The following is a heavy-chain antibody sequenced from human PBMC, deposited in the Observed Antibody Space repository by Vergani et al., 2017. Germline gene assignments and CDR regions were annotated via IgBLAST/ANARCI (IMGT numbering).Heavy chain of an antibody. J-gene: IGHJ5*02. D-gene: IGHD2-15*01. CDR2: IYHSGST. V-gene: IGHV4-38-2*01. Sequence: QVQLQESGPGLVKPSETLSLTCAVSGYSISSGYYWGWLRQPPGKGLEGIGSIYHSGSTYYNPSLKSRVTISVDTSKNQFSLKLSSVTAADTAVYYCARPGGGSGPYLFAFDPWGQGTLVTVSS. CDR1: GYSISSGYY. CDR3: ARPGGGSGPYLFAFDP.